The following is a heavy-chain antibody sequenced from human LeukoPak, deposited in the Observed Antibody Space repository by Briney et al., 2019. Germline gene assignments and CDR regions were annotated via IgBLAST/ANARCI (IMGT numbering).Heavy chain of an antibody. CDR1: GGSISNDY. J-gene: IGHJ4*02. CDR2: IYYSGST. V-gene: IGHV4-59*08. CDR3: ARRVYTVGSVDY. D-gene: IGHD4-23*01. Sequence: SETLSLTCTVSGGSISNDYWSWIRQPPGKGLEWIGYIYYSGSTYYNPSLKSRVTISVDTSKNQFSLKLSSVTAADTAVYYCARRVYTVGSVDYWGQGTLVTVSS.